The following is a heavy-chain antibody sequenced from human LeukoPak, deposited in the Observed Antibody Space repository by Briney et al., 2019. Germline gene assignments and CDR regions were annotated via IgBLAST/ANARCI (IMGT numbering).Heavy chain of an antibody. CDR2: ISGSGGST. V-gene: IGHV3-23*01. Sequence: PGGSLRLSCAASGFTFSSYAMSWVRQAPGKGLEWVSDISGSGGSTYYADSVKGRFTISRDNSKNTLYLQMNSLRAEDTAVYYCAKELGHWNDAEPNHWGQGTLVTVSS. D-gene: IGHD1-1*01. CDR1: GFTFSSYA. J-gene: IGHJ5*02. CDR3: AKELGHWNDAEPNH.